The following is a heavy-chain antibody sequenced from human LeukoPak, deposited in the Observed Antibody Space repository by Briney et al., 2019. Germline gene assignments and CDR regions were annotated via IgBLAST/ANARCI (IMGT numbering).Heavy chain of an antibody. CDR2: INHSGST. V-gene: IGHV4-34*01. J-gene: IGHJ6*03. CDR1: GGSFSGYY. Sequence: SETLSLTCAVYGGSFSGYYWTWIRQPPGKGLEWIGGINHSGSTNYNPSPKSPVTISVDTSNNQFSLKVRSVTAADTAVYYCASVRSYYYYMDVWGKGTTVTVSS. CDR3: ASVRSYYYYMDV.